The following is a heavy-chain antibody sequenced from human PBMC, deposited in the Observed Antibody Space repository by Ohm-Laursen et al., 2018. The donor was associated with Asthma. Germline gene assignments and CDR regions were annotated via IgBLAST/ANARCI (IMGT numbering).Heavy chain of an antibody. CDR2: ISFDGSKK. J-gene: IGHJ6*02. CDR3: AVRTTSAGFDV. V-gene: IGHV3-30*03. D-gene: IGHD1-1*01. CDR1: GLTFNANA. Sequence: SLRLSCAAPGLTFNANAFHWVRQAPGKGLEWVAIISFDGSKKYYAESVKGRFTISRDNSKNTVSLQMNSLRVEDTAVYYCAVRTTSAGFDVWGQGTTVTVSS.